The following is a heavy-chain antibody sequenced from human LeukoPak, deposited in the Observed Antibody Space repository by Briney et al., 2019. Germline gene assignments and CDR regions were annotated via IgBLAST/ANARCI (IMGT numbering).Heavy chain of an antibody. J-gene: IGHJ4*02. CDR3: ARDLIAVAEGGPGLPLD. D-gene: IGHD6-19*01. V-gene: IGHV4-61*02. Sequence: PSETLSLTCTVSGGSISSGSYYWSWIRQPAGKGLEWIGRIYTSGSTNYNPSLKSRVTISVDTSKNQFSLKLSSVTAADTAVYYCARDLIAVAEGGPGLPLDWGQGTLVTVSS. CDR2: IYTSGST. CDR1: GGSISSGSYY.